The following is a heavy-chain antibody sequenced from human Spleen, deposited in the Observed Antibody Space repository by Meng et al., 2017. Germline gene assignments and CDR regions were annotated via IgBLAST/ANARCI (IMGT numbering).Heavy chain of an antibody. V-gene: IGHV3-21*01. CDR2: ISSSSSYI. J-gene: IGHJ3*02. D-gene: IGHD4-23*01. CDR3: AKDLRWNALDI. CDR1: GFTFSSYS. Sequence: GESLKISCAASGFTFSSYSMNWVRQAPGKGLEWVSSISSSSSYIYYADSVKGRFTISRDNAKNSLYLQMNSLRADDTAVYYCAKDLRWNALDIWGQGILVTVSS.